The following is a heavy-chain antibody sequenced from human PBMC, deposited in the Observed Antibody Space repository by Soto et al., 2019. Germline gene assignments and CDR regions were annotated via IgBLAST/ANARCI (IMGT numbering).Heavy chain of an antibody. CDR3: ARDLWFGESNPKRGWLDP. CDR2: ISSSSSYI. V-gene: IGHV3-21*01. D-gene: IGHD3-10*01. J-gene: IGHJ5*02. CDR1: GFTFSSYS. Sequence: EVQLVESGGGLVKPGGSLRLSCAASGFTFSSYSMNWVRQAPGKGLEWVSSISSSSSYIYYADSVKGRFTISRDNAKNSLYLQMNSLRAEDTAVYYCARDLWFGESNPKRGWLDPWGQGTLVTVSS.